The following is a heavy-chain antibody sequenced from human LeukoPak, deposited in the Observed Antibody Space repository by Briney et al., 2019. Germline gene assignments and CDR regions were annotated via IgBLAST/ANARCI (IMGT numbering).Heavy chain of an antibody. CDR2: ISGRGIAT. CDR1: GFTFSIYA. Sequence: GGSLRLSCAAPGFTFSIYAMSWVRQAPGKGLEWVSAISGRGIATYYADSVKGRFTISRDNSKNTLYLQMNSLRAEDTAVYYCAKSFDFWSGHSPILTPFHSWGQGTLVSVSS. D-gene: IGHD3-3*01. V-gene: IGHV3-23*01. CDR3: AKSFDFWSGHSPILTPFHS. J-gene: IGHJ4*02.